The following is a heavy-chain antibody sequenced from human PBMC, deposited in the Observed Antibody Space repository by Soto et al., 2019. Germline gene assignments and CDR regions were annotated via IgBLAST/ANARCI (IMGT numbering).Heavy chain of an antibody. V-gene: IGHV3-66*01. J-gene: IGHJ1*01. D-gene: IGHD4-17*01. CDR1: GFTVSSNY. CDR2: IYSGGST. CDR3: ARVLREIYGDPQYFQH. Sequence: GGSLRLSCAASGFTVSSNYMSWVRQAPGKGLEWVSVIYSGGSTYYADSVKGRFTISRDNSKNTLYLQMNSLRAEDTAVYYCARVLREIYGDPQYFQHWGQGTLVTVSS.